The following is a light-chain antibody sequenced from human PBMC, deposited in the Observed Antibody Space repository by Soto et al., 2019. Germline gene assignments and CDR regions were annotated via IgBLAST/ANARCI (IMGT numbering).Light chain of an antibody. Sequence: EFVLTQSPATLSLSPGERATLSCRASQSVSSYLAWYQQKPGQAPRLLIYDASNRATGIPARFSGTGSGTDFTLTISRLEPEDFAVYWCQQYDSSPRTFGQGTKVDIK. CDR1: QSVSSY. J-gene: IGKJ1*01. CDR3: QQYDSSPRT. CDR2: DAS. V-gene: IGKV3-11*01.